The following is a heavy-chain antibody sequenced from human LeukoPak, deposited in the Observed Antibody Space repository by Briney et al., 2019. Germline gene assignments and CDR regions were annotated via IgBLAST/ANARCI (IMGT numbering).Heavy chain of an antibody. CDR1: GYTFTSYD. CDR2: INPNSGGT. J-gene: IGHJ4*02. D-gene: IGHD3-22*01. CDR3: ARGYYYDSSGYYSSFFDY. V-gene: IGHV1-2*02. Sequence: ASVKVSCKASGYTFTSYDINWVRQATGQGLEWMGWINPNSGGTNYAQKFQGRVTMTRDTSISTAYMELSRLRSDDTAVYYCARGYYYDSSGYYSSFFDYRGQGTLVTVSS.